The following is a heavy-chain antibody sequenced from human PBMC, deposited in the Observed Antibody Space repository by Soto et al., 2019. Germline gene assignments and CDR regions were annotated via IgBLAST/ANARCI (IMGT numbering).Heavy chain of an antibody. V-gene: IGHV3-23*01. J-gene: IGHJ6*02. D-gene: IGHD3-22*01. Sequence: EVQLLESGGGLVQPGGSLRLSCAASGFSFSSYAMSWVRQAPGKGLEWGSAISGSGSSTYYADSVKGRFTISRDNSQNKLDLQMNSLRAEDTALYYCAKSEGGNSGHYGTQYYYYYRMDVWGQGTTVTVSS. CDR2: ISGSGSST. CDR1: GFSFSSYA. CDR3: AKSEGGNSGHYGTQYYYYYRMDV.